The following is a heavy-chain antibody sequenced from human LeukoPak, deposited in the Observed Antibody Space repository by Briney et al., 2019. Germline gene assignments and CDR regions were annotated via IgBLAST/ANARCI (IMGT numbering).Heavy chain of an antibody. Sequence: SVKVSCKASGYTFTSYDISWVRQAPGQGLEWMGGIIPIFGTANYAQKFQGRVTITADKSTSTAYMELSSLRSEDTAVYYCASSSGWNYYYYMDVWGKGTTVTVSS. CDR3: ASSSGWNYYYYMDV. V-gene: IGHV1-69*06. D-gene: IGHD6-19*01. CDR1: GYTFTSYD. J-gene: IGHJ6*03. CDR2: IIPIFGTA.